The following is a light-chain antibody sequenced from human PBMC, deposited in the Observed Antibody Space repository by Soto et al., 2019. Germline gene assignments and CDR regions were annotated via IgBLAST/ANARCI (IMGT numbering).Light chain of an antibody. CDR2: AAS. CDR3: QQYNDYWT. Sequence: DTQMNQSPSSLSASVGDRVTITCRASQAISSYLAWYQQKPGKAPNLLIYAASTLQSGVPSRFSGSGSGTDFTLTISSLQPDDFATYYCQQYNDYWTFGQGTKVDIK. J-gene: IGKJ1*01. V-gene: IGKV1-9*01. CDR1: QAISSY.